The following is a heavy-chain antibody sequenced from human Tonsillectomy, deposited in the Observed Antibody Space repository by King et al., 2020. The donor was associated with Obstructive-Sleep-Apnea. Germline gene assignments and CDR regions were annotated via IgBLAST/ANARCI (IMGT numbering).Heavy chain of an antibody. D-gene: IGHD3-22*01. V-gene: IGHV4-31*03. Sequence: VQLQESGPGLVKPSQTLSLTCTVSGGSISSGGYYWSWIRQHPGKGLEWIGYIYYSGGTYYNPSLKSRVTISFDTSKNQFSLKLSSVTAADTAVYYCARVDYYDSSGYYLGYWGQGTLVTVSS. J-gene: IGHJ4*02. CDR2: IYYSGGT. CDR1: GGSISSGGYY. CDR3: ARVDYYDSSGYYLGY.